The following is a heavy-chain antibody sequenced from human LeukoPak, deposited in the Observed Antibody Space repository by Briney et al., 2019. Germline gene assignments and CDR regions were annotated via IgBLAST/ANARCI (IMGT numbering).Heavy chain of an antibody. J-gene: IGHJ2*01. CDR1: GDSISSYY. V-gene: IGHV4-59*01. CDR2: IYYSGST. D-gene: IGHD1-26*01. Sequence: PSETLSLTCTVSGDSISSYYWSWIRQPPGMELEWIGCIYYSGSTNYNPSLKSRVTISVDTSKDQFSLRLTSVTAADTAVYYCARSFLGDWYFDLWGRGTLVTVSS. CDR3: ARSFLGDWYFDL.